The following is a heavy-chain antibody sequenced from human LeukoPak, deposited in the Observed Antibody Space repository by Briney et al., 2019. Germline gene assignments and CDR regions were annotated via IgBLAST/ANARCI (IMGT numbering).Heavy chain of an antibody. Sequence: PSETLSLTCTVSGYSISSGYYWGWIRQPPGKGLEWIGSIYHSGRTFYNPSLKSRVTISVDTSKNQFSLKLSSMTAADTAVYYCARGHQRLLSLGAFDIWGQGTMVTVSS. CDR2: IYHSGRT. D-gene: IGHD6-25*01. J-gene: IGHJ3*02. CDR1: GYSISSGYY. V-gene: IGHV4-38-2*02. CDR3: ARGHQRLLSLGAFDI.